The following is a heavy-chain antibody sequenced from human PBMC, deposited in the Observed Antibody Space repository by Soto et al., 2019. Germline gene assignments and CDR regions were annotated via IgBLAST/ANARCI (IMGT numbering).Heavy chain of an antibody. Sequence: QVQLQESGPGLVKPSETLSLTCTVSGGSISSYYWCWIRQPAGKGLEWLGRIYTSGSTNYNPSLKSRVTMSVDTSKNQFSLKLSSVTAADTAVYYCAREGSSGYFTLDCWGQGTLVTVSS. CDR1: GGSISSYY. D-gene: IGHD3-22*01. CDR2: IYTSGST. V-gene: IGHV4-4*07. CDR3: AREGSSGYFTLDC. J-gene: IGHJ4*02.